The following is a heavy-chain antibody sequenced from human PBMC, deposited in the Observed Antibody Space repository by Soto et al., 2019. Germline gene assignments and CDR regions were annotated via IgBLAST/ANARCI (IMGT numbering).Heavy chain of an antibody. CDR3: ARDPAYDYGDSEGDY. V-gene: IGHV4-31*03. CDR1: GGSISSGGYY. CDR2: IYYSGST. D-gene: IGHD4-17*01. Sequence: QVQLQESGPGLVKPSQTLYLTCTVSGGSISSGGYYWSWIRQHPGKGLEWIGYIYYSGSTYYNPSLKSRVTISVDTSKNQFSLKLSSVTAADTAVYYCARDPAYDYGDSEGDYWGQGTLVTVSS. J-gene: IGHJ4*02.